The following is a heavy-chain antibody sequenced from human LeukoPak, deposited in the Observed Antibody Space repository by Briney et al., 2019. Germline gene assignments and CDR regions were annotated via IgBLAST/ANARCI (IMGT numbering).Heavy chain of an antibody. D-gene: IGHD2-15*01. V-gene: IGHV1-24*01. J-gene: IGHJ4*02. CDR1: GYTLTELS. Sequence: ASVKVSCEVSGYTLTELSMHLVRQAPGKGLEWMGGFDPEDGETIYAQKFQGRVTMTEDTSTDTAYMELSSLRSEDTAVYYCATEPLVAANNGDYWGQGTLVTVSS. CDR3: ATEPLVAANNGDY. CDR2: FDPEDGET.